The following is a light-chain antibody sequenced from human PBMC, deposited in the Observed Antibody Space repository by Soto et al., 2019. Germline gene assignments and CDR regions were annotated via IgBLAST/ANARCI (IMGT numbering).Light chain of an antibody. CDR1: QSVGTI. J-gene: IGKJ4*01. Sequence: EIVLTQSPATLSLSPGETATLSCRASQSVGTILAWYQHRPGQAPRLLISDASNRATGVPVRFSGSGSGTDFTLTINNLEPEDFEVYYCQQRSDWPLTCGGGTKVEI. V-gene: IGKV3-11*01. CDR2: DAS. CDR3: QQRSDWPLT.